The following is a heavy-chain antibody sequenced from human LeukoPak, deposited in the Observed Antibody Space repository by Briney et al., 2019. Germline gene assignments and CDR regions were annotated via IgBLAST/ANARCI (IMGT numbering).Heavy chain of an antibody. CDR3: AREVFKDYYGSGSYLDY. CDR2: ISYDGSNK. J-gene: IGHJ4*02. D-gene: IGHD3-10*01. V-gene: IGHV3-30-3*01. CDR1: GFTFSSYA. Sequence: PGGSLRLSCAASGFTFSSYAMHWVRQAPGKGLEWVAVISYDGSNKYYADSVKGRFTISRDNSKNTLYLQMNSLRAEDTAVYYCAREVFKDYYGSGSYLDYWGQGTLVTVSS.